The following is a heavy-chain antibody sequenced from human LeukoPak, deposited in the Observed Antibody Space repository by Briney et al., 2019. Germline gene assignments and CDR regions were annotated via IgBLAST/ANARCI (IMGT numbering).Heavy chain of an antibody. D-gene: IGHD3-10*01. CDR2: IYYSGST. J-gene: IGHJ3*02. CDR1: GGSINSYY. V-gene: IGHV4-59*01. CDR3: ARGATMVRGVIIPDAFDI. Sequence: PSETLSLTCTVSGGSINSYYWSWIRQPPGKGLEWIGYIYYSGSTDYNPSLKSRVTISVDTSKNQFSLKLSSVTAADTAVYYCARGATMVRGVIIPDAFDIWGQGTMVTVSS.